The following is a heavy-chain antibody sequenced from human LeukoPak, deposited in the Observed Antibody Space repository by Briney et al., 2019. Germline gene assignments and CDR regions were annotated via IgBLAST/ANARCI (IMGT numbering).Heavy chain of an antibody. CDR3: ASRAGGSYGSGLFDY. Sequence: GGSLRLSCAASAFTFSSYAMSWVRPAPGKVLEWVSAISGSGGSTYYADSVKGRFTISRDNSTNTLYLQMNSLRAEDTDVYDCASRAGGSYGSGLFDYWGQGTLVTVSS. V-gene: IGHV3-23*01. CDR2: ISGSGGST. J-gene: IGHJ4*02. D-gene: IGHD3-10*01. CDR1: AFTFSSYA.